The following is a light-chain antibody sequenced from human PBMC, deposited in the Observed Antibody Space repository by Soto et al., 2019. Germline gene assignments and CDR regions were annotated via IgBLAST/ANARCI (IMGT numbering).Light chain of an antibody. J-gene: IGKJ1*01. V-gene: IGKV3-20*01. CDR3: QQYGSPWT. CDR1: QSVSGSY. Sequence: EIVLTQSPGTLSLSPGEGATLSCRASQSVSGSYLAWYQQKPGQAPRLLIYGASSRATGIPDRFSGSGSGTDFTLTISRLEPEDFAVYYCQQYGSPWTFGQGTKVEI. CDR2: GAS.